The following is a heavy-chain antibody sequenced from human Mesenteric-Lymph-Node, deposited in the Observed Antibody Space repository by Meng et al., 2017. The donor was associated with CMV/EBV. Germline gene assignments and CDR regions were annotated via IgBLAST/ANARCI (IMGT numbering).Heavy chain of an antibody. Sequence: GGSLRLSCVVSDFTSSPSWMSWVRQAPGKGLEWVANIKQDDSEKYYVDSVKGRFTISRDNTKNSLYLQMNSLRAEDTAVYYCARDLDYGGNRAMGALDMWGQGTMVTVSS. D-gene: IGHD4-23*01. CDR1: DFTSSPSW. J-gene: IGHJ3*02. V-gene: IGHV3-7*01. CDR3: ARDLDYGGNRAMGALDM. CDR2: IKQDDSEK.